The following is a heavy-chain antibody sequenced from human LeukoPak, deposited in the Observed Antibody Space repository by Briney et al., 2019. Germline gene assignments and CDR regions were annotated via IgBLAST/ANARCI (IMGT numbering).Heavy chain of an antibody. Sequence: GGSLRLSCAASGFTFSSYAMSWVRQAPGKGLEWVSAISGTGGSTYYADSVKGRFTLSRDNSKNTLYLQMNSLRAEDTAVYYCCQGYYDSSGYVFDFWGQGTLVTVSS. CDR1: GFTFSSYA. J-gene: IGHJ4*02. D-gene: IGHD3-22*01. CDR2: ISGTGGST. V-gene: IGHV3-23*01. CDR3: CQGYYDSSGYVFDF.